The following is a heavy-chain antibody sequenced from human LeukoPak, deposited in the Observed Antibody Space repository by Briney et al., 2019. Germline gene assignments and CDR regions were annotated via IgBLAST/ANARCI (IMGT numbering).Heavy chain of an antibody. Sequence: GGSLRLSCAASGFTVSSNYMSWVRQAPGKGLEWVSVIYSGGDTYYADSVKGRFTISRDNSKNTLYLQMNTLRAEDTAVYYCARASGYSGYDPFDYWGQGTLVAVSS. V-gene: IGHV3-53*01. CDR1: GFTVSSNY. D-gene: IGHD5-12*01. J-gene: IGHJ4*02. CDR2: IYSGGDT. CDR3: ARASGYSGYDPFDY.